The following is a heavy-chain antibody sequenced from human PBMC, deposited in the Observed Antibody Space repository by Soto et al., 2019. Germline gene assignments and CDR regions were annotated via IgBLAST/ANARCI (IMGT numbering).Heavy chain of an antibody. CDR3: ARGRDRLLRFVEWYPRPTSWFDP. CDR1: GGSIGSGSYY. V-gene: IGHV4-31*03. D-gene: IGHD3-3*01. CDR2: IYFSGST. Sequence: SETLSLTCTVSGGSIGSGSYYWSWHRQHPGKGLEWIGYIYFSGSTYYNPSLKSRVTISADTTKNHFSLRLSSVTTANTAECYCARGRDRLLRFVEWYPRPTSWFDPWGQGTLVTVSS. J-gene: IGHJ5*02.